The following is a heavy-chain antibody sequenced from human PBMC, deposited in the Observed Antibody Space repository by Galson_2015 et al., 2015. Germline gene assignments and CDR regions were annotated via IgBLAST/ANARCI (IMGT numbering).Heavy chain of an antibody. D-gene: IGHD3-9*01. V-gene: IGHV4-4*02. CDR2: IYHSGST. J-gene: IGHJ2*01. CDR3: ARDPVVLRYFDWLSPRGYFDL. Sequence: LEWIGEIYHSGSTNYNPSLKSRVTISVDKSKNQFSLKLSSVTAADTAVYYCARDPVVLRYFDWLSPRGYFDLWGRGTLVTVSS.